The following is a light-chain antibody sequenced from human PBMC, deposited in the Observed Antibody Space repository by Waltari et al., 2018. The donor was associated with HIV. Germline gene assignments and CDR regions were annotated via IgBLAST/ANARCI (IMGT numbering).Light chain of an antibody. CDR2: EVS. Sequence: QSALTQPASVSGSPGPSITIPCTGTSSDLGGYNYVSWYQQHPGKAPKLMIYEVSTRPSGVSNRFSGSKSSNTASLTISGLQAEDEADYYCSSYTSSSTVIFGGGTKLAVL. CDR3: SSYTSSSTVI. CDR1: SSDLGGYNY. J-gene: IGLJ2*01. V-gene: IGLV2-14*01.